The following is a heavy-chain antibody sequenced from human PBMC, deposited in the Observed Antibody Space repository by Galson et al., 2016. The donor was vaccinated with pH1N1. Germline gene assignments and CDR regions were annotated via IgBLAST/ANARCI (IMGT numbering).Heavy chain of an antibody. CDR1: GYSLTKYY. Sequence: SVKVSCKASGYSLTKYYVHWVRQAPGQGLEWMGVIDPSNGGTIYAQKFQGRVTMTVDRPTSTVDMEVNRLRSEDTALYYCASFTKRTTGDYWGQGTLVSGST. J-gene: IGHJ4*02. V-gene: IGHV1-46*01. CDR3: ASFTKRTTGDY. CDR2: IDPSNGGT. D-gene: IGHD2-8*01.